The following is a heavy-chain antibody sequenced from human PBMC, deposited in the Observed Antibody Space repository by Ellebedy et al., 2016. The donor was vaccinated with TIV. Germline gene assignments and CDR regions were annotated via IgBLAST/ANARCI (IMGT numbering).Heavy chain of an antibody. V-gene: IGHV1-24*01. J-gene: IGHJ6*02. CDR2: FDPEDGET. CDR3: EGDRYSSSWYFGGYYNYGMDV. D-gene: IGHD6-13*01. Sequence: AASVKVSCKVSGYTLTELSMHWVRQAPGKGLEWMGGFDPEDGETIYAQKFQGRVTMTEATSTATAYMELSSLRSEDTAVYYCEGDRYSSSWYFGGYYNYGMDVWGQGTTVTVSS. CDR1: GYTLTELS.